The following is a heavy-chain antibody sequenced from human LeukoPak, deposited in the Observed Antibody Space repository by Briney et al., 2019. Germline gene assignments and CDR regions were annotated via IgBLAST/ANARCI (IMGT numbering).Heavy chain of an antibody. CDR2: ISGSGGST. V-gene: IGHV3-23*01. CDR1: GFTFNSYG. Sequence: GGSLRLSCAASGFTFNSYGMTWVRQAPGKGLEWVSSISGSGGSTYYADSVKGRFTISSDNSENTVYLQMNSLRAEDTAVYYCAKGMSWFDPWGQGTLVTVSS. J-gene: IGHJ5*02. CDR3: AKGMSWFDP.